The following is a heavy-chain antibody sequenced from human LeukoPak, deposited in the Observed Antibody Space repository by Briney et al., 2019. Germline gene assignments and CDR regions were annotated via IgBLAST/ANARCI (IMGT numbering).Heavy chain of an antibody. CDR2: IYSGGST. Sequence: GGSLRLSCAASGFTVSSNYMSWVRQAPGKGLEWVSVIYSGGSTYYADSVKGRFTISRDNSKNTLYLQMNSLRAEDTAVYYCARSAFGELWDFQHWGQGTLVTASS. J-gene: IGHJ1*01. D-gene: IGHD3-10*01. CDR3: ARSAFGELWDFQH. V-gene: IGHV3-66*01. CDR1: GFTVSSNY.